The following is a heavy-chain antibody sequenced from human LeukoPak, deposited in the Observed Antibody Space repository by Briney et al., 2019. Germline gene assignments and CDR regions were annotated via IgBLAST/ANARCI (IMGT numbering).Heavy chain of an antibody. Sequence: GESLKISCKGSGYSFTSYWIGWVRQMPGKGLEWMGIIYPGDSDTRYSPSFQGQVTISADKSISTAYLQWSSLKASDTAKYYCARELRGVIRWNNWFDPWGQGTLVTVSS. CDR1: GYSFTSYW. D-gene: IGHD3-10*01. J-gene: IGHJ5*02. CDR3: ARELRGVIRWNNWFDP. V-gene: IGHV5-51*01. CDR2: IYPGDSDT.